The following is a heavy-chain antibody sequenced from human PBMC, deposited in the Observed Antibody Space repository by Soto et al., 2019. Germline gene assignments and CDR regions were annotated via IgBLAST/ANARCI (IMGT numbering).Heavy chain of an antibody. CDR3: ARYAPMDPLGRFDP. V-gene: IGHV1-18*04. D-gene: IGHD2-8*01. CDR1: GYTFTSYG. J-gene: IGHJ5*02. CDR2: ISAYNGNT. Sequence: ASVKVSCKASGYTFTSYGISWVRQAPGQGLEWMGWISAYNGNTNYAQKLQGRVTMTTDTSTSAAYMELRSLRSDDTAVYYCARYAPMDPLGRFDPWGQGTLVTVSS.